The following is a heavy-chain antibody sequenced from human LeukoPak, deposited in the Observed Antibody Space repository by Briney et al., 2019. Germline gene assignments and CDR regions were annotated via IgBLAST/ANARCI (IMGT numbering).Heavy chain of an antibody. CDR2: IYTSGST. CDR3: ARDMIVGGLGAFDI. J-gene: IGHJ3*02. D-gene: IGHD3-22*01. V-gene: IGHV4-61*02. Sequence: SETLSLTCTVSGGSISSGSYYWSWIRQPAGKGLEWIGRIYTSGSTNYNPSLKSRVTISVDTSKNQFSLKLSSVTAADTAVYSCARDMIVGGLGAFDIWGQGTIVTVSS. CDR1: GGSISSGSYY.